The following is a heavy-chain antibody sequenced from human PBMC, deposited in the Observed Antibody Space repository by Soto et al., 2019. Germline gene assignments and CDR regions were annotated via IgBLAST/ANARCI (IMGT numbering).Heavy chain of an antibody. CDR3: SREEYRSNGVFDY. CDR2: IYSGGST. CDR1: GFTVSTNY. J-gene: IGHJ4*02. V-gene: IGHV3-53*02. Sequence: EVQLVETGGGLIQPGGSLRLSCAASGFTVSTNYMTCVRQAPGKGLEWVSMIYSGGSTFYADSVKGRFTISRDNSKNTLFLQMNSLRAEDTAVYYCSREEYRSNGVFDYWGQGTLVTVSS. D-gene: IGHD2-2*02.